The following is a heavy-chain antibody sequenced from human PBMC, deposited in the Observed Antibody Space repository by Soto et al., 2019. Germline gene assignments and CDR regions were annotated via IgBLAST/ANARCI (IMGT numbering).Heavy chain of an antibody. V-gene: IGHV3-74*01. CDR1: GLTFSDYW. CDR2: ISKDGSQT. Sequence: DVQLVESGGGLFQPGGSLRISCAASGLTFSDYWMHWVRQAPGKGLVWVSRISKDGSQTYYADSVKGRFTISRDNAENTLYLQMNSLRAEDTAVYYCARDWYSSGDYWGQGTLVTVSS. J-gene: IGHJ4*02. D-gene: IGHD6-19*01. CDR3: ARDWYSSGDY.